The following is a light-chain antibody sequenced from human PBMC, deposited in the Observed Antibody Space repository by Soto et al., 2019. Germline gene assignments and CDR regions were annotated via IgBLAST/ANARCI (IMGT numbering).Light chain of an antibody. CDR2: SNN. V-gene: IGLV1-44*01. J-gene: IGLJ3*02. CDR1: NSNIGGHS. CDR3: ATCDDSLDGPL. Sequence: QSVLTQPPSASGTPGQGITISCSGSNSNIGGHSVNWYQQLPGTAPKLLIYSNNQRPSGVPDRFSGSKSGTSASLAISGLQSEDQADYYCATCDDSLDGPLFGGGTKLTVL.